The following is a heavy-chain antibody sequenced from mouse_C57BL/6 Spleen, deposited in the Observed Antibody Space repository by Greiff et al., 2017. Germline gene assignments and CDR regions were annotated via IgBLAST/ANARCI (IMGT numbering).Heavy chain of an antibody. CDR3: ARRVTTTFHFDY. J-gene: IGHJ2*01. CDR1: GYTFTDYY. V-gene: IGHV1-26*01. Sequence: EVQLQQSGPELVKPGASVKISCKASGYTFTDYYMNWVKQSHGKSLEWIGDINPNNGGTSYNQKFKGKATWTVAKSSSTAYMELRILTSEDSAVYYCARRVTTTFHFDYWGQGTTLTVSS. CDR2: INPNNGGT. D-gene: IGHD2-2*01.